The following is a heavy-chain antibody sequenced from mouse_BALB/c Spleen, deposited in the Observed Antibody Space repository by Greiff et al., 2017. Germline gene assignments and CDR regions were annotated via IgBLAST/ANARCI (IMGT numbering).Heavy chain of an antibody. J-gene: IGHJ3*01. CDR2: ISSGGSYT. CDR3: ARHRSAYYGNFFGD. D-gene: IGHD2-10*01. V-gene: IGHV5-6*01. Sequence: EVQVVESGGDLVKPGGSLKLSCAASGFTFSSYGMSWVRQTPDKRLEWVATISSGGSYTYYPDSVKGRFTISRDNAKNTLYLQMSSLKSEDTAMYYCARHRSAYYGNFFGDWGQGTLVTVSA. CDR1: GFTFSSYG.